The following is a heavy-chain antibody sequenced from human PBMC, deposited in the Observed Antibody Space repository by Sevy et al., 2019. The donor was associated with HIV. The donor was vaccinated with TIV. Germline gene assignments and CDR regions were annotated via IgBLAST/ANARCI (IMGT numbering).Heavy chain of an antibody. J-gene: IGHJ4*02. D-gene: IGHD3-22*01. CDR3: ARDHPINIYYDSRGYYPAY. V-gene: IGHV3-23*01. CDR2: ISGSGGST. Sequence: GGSLRLSCAASGLTFSSYGINWVRQAPGKGLEWVSAISGSGGSTYYADSVKGRFTISRDNSKNTLYLQMNSLRAEDTAVYYCARDHPINIYYDSRGYYPAYWGQGTLVTVSS. CDR1: GLTFSSYG.